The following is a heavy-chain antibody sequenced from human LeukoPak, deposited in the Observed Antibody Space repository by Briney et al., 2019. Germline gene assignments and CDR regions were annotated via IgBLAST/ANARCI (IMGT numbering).Heavy chain of an antibody. CDR1: GGSISNYW. CDR2: VFDSGST. D-gene: IGHD6-13*01. Sequence: SETLSLTCTVSGGSISNYWWSWIWRPPGKGLEWIGYVFDSGSTNYNPSLKSRVTISVDTSKKQFSLKLSSVTAADTAVYYCARGYSSSWNYFDYWGQGTLVSVSS. J-gene: IGHJ4*02. CDR3: ARGYSSSWNYFDY. V-gene: IGHV4-59*01.